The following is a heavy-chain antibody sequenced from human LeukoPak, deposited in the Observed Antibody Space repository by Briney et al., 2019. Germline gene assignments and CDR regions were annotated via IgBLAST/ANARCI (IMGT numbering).Heavy chain of an antibody. CDR1: GYTFTGYY. CDR2: INPNSGGT. J-gene: IGHJ3*01. V-gene: IGHV1-2*02. CDR3: ARDVGPKEPAFDL. Sequence: ASVKVSCKASGYTFTGYYMHWVRQAPGQGLEWMGWINPNSGGTNYAQKFQGRVTMTRDTSISTAYMELSRLRSDDTAVYYCARDVGPKEPAFDLWGQGTTVIVSS. D-gene: IGHD1-14*01.